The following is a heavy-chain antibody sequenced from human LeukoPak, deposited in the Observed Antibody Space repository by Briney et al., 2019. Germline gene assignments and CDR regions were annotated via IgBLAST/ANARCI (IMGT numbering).Heavy chain of an antibody. V-gene: IGHV3-74*01. CDR1: GFXFSRYW. Sequence: GGSLRLSCAASGFXFSRYWIHWVRQAPGKGLVWVSRTNTDGSSTSYADSVKGRFTISRDNAKNTLYLQMNSLRVEDTAVYYCTRGYPIFDYWGQGTLVTVSS. D-gene: IGHD3-16*02. J-gene: IGHJ4*02. CDR2: TNTDGSST. CDR3: TRGYPIFDY.